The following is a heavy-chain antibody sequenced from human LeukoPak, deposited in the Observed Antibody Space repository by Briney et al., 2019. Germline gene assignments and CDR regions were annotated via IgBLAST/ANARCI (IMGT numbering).Heavy chain of an antibody. J-gene: IGHJ4*02. CDR2: INPNSGGT. V-gene: IGHV1-2*02. D-gene: IGHD3-22*01. CDR1: GYTFTGYY. CDR3: AKYYYDSYEGYYFDY. Sequence: GASVKASCKASGYTFTGYYMHWVRQAPGQGLEWMGWINPNSGGTNYAQKFQGRVTMTRDTSISTAYMELSRLKSDDTAFYYCAKYYYDSYEGYYFDYWGQGTLVTVSS.